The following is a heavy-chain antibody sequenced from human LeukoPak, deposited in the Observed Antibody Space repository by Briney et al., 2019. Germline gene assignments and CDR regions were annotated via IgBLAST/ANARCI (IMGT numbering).Heavy chain of an antibody. D-gene: IGHD3-10*01. CDR1: GFAFSNYD. V-gene: IGHV3-23*01. CDR3: AKRGSYFGGFDY. J-gene: IGHJ4*02. CDR2: ISGSGEST. Sequence: GGSLRLSCAASGFAFSNYDMSWVRQAPGKGLEWVSGISGSGESTYYADSVKGRFTISRDNSKNTLYLQMNSLRAEDTAVYYCAKRGSYFGGFDYWGRGTLLTVPS.